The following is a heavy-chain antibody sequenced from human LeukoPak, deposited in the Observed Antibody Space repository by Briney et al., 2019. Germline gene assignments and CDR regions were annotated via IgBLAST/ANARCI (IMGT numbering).Heavy chain of an antibody. CDR1: GFTFSSYA. CDR2: ISYDGSNK. V-gene: IGHV3-30-3*01. D-gene: IGHD6-13*01. CDR3: AKEVSGIAAAGLFDY. J-gene: IGHJ4*02. Sequence: PGGSLRLSCAASGFTFSSYAMHWVRQAPGKGLEWVAVISYDGSNKYYADSVKGRFTISRDNSKNTLYLQMNSLRAEDTAVYYCAKEVSGIAAAGLFDYWGQGTLVTVSS.